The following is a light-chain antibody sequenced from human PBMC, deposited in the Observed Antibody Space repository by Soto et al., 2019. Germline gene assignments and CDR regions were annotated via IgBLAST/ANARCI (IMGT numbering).Light chain of an antibody. J-gene: IGLJ2*01. CDR1: TLGDKY. CDR2: QNN. V-gene: IGLV3-1*01. CDR3: QAWDSDSVV. Sequence: SYELTQPPSVSVSPGQTATITCSGDTLGDKYACWYQQKPGQSPVLVIYQNNKRPSGIPERFSGSNSGNTATLTISETQAMDETAYYCQAWDSDSVVFGGGTKVTVL.